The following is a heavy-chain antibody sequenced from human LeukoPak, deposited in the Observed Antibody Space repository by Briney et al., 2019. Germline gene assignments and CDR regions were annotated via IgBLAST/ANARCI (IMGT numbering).Heavy chain of an antibody. Sequence: PGGSLRLSCAASGFTFSSYSMNWVRQAPGKGLEWVSSISSSSSYIYYADSVKGRFTISRDNSKNTLYLQMNSLRAEDTAVYYCAKADDILTGWDYWGRGTLVTVSS. CDR2: ISSSSSYI. CDR3: AKADDILTGWDY. V-gene: IGHV3-21*04. J-gene: IGHJ4*02. D-gene: IGHD3-9*01. CDR1: GFTFSSYS.